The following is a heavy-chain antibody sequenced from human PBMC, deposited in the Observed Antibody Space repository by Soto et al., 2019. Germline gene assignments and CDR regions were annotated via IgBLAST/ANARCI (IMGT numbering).Heavy chain of an antibody. Sequence: QVQLVQSGAEVTKPGSSVKISCTASGDTFNNRPFTWVRRAPGQGLEWIGRVIPLLDAPNYAENVQDRATITADRAKNRAKMGLSGLKSEGSAIYYCASGETKMTQDRMGFDYYRDIWGKGTSVTVSS. D-gene: IGHD2-15*01. V-gene: IGHV1-69*08. J-gene: IGHJ6*03. CDR2: VIPLLDAP. CDR3: ASGETKMTQDRMGFDYYRDI. CDR1: GDTFNNRP.